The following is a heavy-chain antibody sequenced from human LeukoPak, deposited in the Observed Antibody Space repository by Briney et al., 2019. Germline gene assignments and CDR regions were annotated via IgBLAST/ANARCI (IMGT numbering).Heavy chain of an antibody. CDR3: AKGGYSSSSGWFDP. J-gene: IGHJ5*02. Sequence: GGSLRLSCAASGFTFDDYAMHWVRQAPGKGLEWVSGISWNSGSIGYADSVKGRFTISRDNAKNPLYLQLNSLRAEDMALYYCAKGGYSSSSGWFDPWGQGTLVTVSS. CDR2: ISWNSGSI. V-gene: IGHV3-9*03. D-gene: IGHD6-6*01. CDR1: GFTFDDYA.